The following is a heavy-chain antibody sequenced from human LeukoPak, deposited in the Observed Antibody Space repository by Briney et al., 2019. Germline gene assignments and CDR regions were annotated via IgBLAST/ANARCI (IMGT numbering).Heavy chain of an antibody. CDR1: GFSFSSYW. J-gene: IGHJ6*03. CDR3: ARATEGYSYGYRVYYYYYMDV. V-gene: IGHV3-7*01. D-gene: IGHD5-18*01. Sequence: GGSLRLSCAASGFSFSSYWMSWVRQAPGKGLEWVANIKEDGSEKYYVDSVKGRFTFSRDNAKNSLFLRMNSLRAEDTAVYYCARATEGYSYGYRVYYYYYMDVWGKGTTVTVSS. CDR2: IKEDGSEK.